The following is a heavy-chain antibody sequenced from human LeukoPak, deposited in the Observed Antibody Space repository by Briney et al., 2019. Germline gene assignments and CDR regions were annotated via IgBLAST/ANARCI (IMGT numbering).Heavy chain of an antibody. J-gene: IGHJ5*02. CDR1: GFTFSSYA. CDR2: ISGSVGST. Sequence: GGSLRLSCAASGFTFSSYAMSCVRHAPGKGLEWVSAISGSVGSTYYADSVKGRFTISRDNSKNTLYLQMNILRAEDTAVYYCAKEGYGSGSYYPEDWFDPWGQGTLVTVSS. CDR3: AKEGYGSGSYYPEDWFDP. D-gene: IGHD3-10*01. V-gene: IGHV3-23*01.